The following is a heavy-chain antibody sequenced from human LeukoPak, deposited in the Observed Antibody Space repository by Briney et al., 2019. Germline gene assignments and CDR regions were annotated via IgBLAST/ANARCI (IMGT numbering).Heavy chain of an antibody. J-gene: IGHJ5*02. CDR1: GFTFSSCG. D-gene: IGHD3-16*02. CDR3: AKGNDYVWGSYRYAWFDP. CDR2: ISWNSGSI. V-gene: IGHV3-9*01. Sequence: GGSLRLSCAASGFTFSSCGMHWVRQAPGKGLEWVSGISWNSGSIGYADSVKGRFTISRDNAKNSLYLQMNSLRAEDTALYYCAKGNDYVWGSYRYAWFDPWGQGTLVTVSS.